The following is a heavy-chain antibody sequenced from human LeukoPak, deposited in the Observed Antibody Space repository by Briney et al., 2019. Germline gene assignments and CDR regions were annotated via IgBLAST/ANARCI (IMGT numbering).Heavy chain of an antibody. Sequence: SETLSLTCGVSGGSISDTNWWTWFRQPPGKGLEWIGEVNLQGSTNYNPSLKSRVAISVDKSENHISLKLTSVTAAGAAVYYCAREGGPYRPLDYSGQGTLVTVAS. J-gene: IGHJ4*02. V-gene: IGHV4-4*02. CDR1: GGSISDTNW. CDR2: VNLQGST. CDR3: AREGGPYRPLDY.